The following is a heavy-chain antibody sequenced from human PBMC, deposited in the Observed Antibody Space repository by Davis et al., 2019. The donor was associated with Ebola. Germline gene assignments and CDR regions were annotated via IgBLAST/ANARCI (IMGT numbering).Heavy chain of an antibody. CDR1: GYTFTTYD. CDR2: MNPNSGNT. J-gene: IGHJ5*01. V-gene: IGHV1-8*01. D-gene: IGHD5-12*01. CDR3: ARGKKVARMGSWFDS. Sequence: ASVKVSCKASGYTFTTYDINWVRQATGQGLEWMGWMNPNSGNTGYAQKFQGTVTMTRNTSISTAYMELSSLTSEDTAVYYCARGKKVARMGSWFDSWGQGTLVTVSS.